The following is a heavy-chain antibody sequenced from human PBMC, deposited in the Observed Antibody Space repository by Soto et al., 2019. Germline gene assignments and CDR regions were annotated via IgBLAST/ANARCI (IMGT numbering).Heavy chain of an antibody. Sequence: PSETLSLTCAVYGGSFSGYYWSWIRQPPGKGLEWMGEINHSGSTNYNPSLKIRVTISVDTSKNQFSLKLSSVTAADTAVYYCARGGYCSSTSCWNGGWFDPWGQGIMVTVDS. J-gene: IGHJ5*02. D-gene: IGHD2-2*01. V-gene: IGHV4-34*01. CDR3: ARGGYCSSTSCWNGGWFDP. CDR2: INHSGST. CDR1: GGSFSGYY.